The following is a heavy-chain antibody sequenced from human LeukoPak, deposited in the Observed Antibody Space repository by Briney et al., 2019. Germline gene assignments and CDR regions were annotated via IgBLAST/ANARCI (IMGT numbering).Heavy chain of an antibody. J-gene: IGHJ4*02. Sequence: GGSLRLSCAASGYTLSSCDMSWVRQAPGKGLEWVSGISGSGGSTYYADSVKGRFTISRDNSKNTLYLQMNSLRAEDTAVYYCAKARPPYASTYDYWGQGTLVTVSS. CDR1: GYTLSSCD. V-gene: IGHV3-23*01. CDR2: ISGSGGST. CDR3: AKARPPYASTYDY. D-gene: IGHD2-2*01.